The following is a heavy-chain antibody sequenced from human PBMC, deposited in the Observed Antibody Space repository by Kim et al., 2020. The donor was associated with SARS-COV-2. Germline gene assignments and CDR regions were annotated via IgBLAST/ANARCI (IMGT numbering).Heavy chain of an antibody. CDR1: GGSISSSGYY. CDR2: MYYSGST. V-gene: IGHV4-39*01. CDR3: ARHWEIGYYSGTYLGAFDS. D-gene: IGHD1-26*01. J-gene: IGHJ3*02. Sequence: SETLSLTCTVSGGSISSSGYYWGWIRQPPGKGLEWIGSMYYSGSTYYNPSLKSRVTISVDTSKNQFSLKLSSENAADTAVYYCARHWEIGYYSGTYLGAFDSGGRGRMASVSS.